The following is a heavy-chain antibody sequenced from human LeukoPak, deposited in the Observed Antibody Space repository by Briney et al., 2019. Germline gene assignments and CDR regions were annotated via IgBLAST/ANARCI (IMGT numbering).Heavy chain of an antibody. CDR3: ARDLLPRAYYYDSSGYAH. Sequence: GGSLRLSCAASGFTFSSYGMHWVRQPPGKGLEWVAVIWYDGSNKYYADSVKGRFTISRDNSKNTLYLQMNSLRAEDTAVYYCARDLLPRAYYYDSSGYAHWGQGTLVTVSS. CDR1: GFTFSSYG. V-gene: IGHV3-33*01. J-gene: IGHJ4*02. D-gene: IGHD3-22*01. CDR2: IWYDGSNK.